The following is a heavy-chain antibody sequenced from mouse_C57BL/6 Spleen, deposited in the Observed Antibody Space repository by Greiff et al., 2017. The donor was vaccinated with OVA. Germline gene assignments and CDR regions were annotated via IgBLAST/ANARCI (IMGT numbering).Heavy chain of an antibody. CDR3: ARSSYGYFDV. Sequence: VQLKQPGAELVRPGSSVKLSCKASGYTFTSYWMDWVKQRPGQGLEWIGNIYPSDSETHYNQKFKDKATLTVDKSSSTAYMQLSSLTSEDSAVYYCARSSYGYFDVWGTGTTVTVSS. D-gene: IGHD1-1*01. J-gene: IGHJ1*03. CDR1: GYTFTSYW. V-gene: IGHV1-61*01. CDR2: IYPSDSET.